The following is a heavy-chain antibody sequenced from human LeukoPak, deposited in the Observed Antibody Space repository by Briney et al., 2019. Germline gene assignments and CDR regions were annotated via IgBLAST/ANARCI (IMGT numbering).Heavy chain of an antibody. D-gene: IGHD3-16*02. CDR2: ISSSGSTI. Sequence: GGSLRLSCAASGFTFSDYYMSWIRQAPGKGLEWVSYISSSGSTIYYADSVKGRFTISRDNAKNSLYLQMNSLRDEDTAVYYCARDFFAFGGVIALLDYWGQGTLVTVSS. CDR1: GFTFSDYY. J-gene: IGHJ4*02. CDR3: ARDFFAFGGVIALLDY. V-gene: IGHV3-11*04.